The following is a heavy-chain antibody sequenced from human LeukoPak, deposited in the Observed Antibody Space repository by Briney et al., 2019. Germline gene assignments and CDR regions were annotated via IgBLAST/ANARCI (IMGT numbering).Heavy chain of an antibody. Sequence: GGSLRLSYAASGIMFKNYWMSWVRQAPGKGLEWVANIKEDGSEKNYVDSVEGRFTISRDNARNSLYLQMNSLRAEDTAVYYCARRGWQFDSWGQGTLVAVSS. V-gene: IGHV3-7*01. CDR3: ARRGWQFDS. CDR1: GIMFKNYW. CDR2: IKEDGSEK. D-gene: IGHD2-15*01. J-gene: IGHJ4*02.